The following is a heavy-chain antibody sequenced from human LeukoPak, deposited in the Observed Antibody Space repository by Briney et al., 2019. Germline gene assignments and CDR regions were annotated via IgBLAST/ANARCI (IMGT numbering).Heavy chain of an antibody. CDR3: ARDRPYSRWFDP. D-gene: IGHD2-15*01. Sequence: SETLSLTCTVSGGSISSSSYYWGWIRQPPGKGLEWIGSIYYSGSTNYNPSLKSRVTMSVDTSKKQFSLNLSSVTAADTAVYYCARDRPYSRWFDPWGQGTLVIVSS. V-gene: IGHV4-39*07. CDR1: GGSISSSSYY. J-gene: IGHJ5*02. CDR2: IYYSGST.